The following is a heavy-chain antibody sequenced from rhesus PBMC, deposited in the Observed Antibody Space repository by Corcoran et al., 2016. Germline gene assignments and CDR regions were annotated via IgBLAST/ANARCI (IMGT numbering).Heavy chain of an antibody. CDR2: MNGNIGRT. V-gene: IGHV4-80*01. CDR1: GGSISDSYR. J-gene: IGHJ4*01. Sequence: QVQLQESGPGVVKPSETLSLTCAVSGGSISDSYRWSWIRQPPGKGLEGIGEMNGNIGRTNYNPSLNSRVTISKVASKNQFSLTLSSVTAADTAVYYCARNFDYWGQGVLVTVSS. CDR3: ARNFDY.